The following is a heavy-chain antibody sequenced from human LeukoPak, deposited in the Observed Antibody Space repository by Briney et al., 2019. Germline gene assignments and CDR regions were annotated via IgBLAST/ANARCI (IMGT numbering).Heavy chain of an antibody. D-gene: IGHD1-26*01. Sequence: SVKVSCKASGFTFTSSAMQWVRQARGQRLEWIGWIVVGSGNTNYAQKFQERVTITRDMSTSTAYMELSSLRSEDTAVYYCAAGDSGSYLFDYWGQGTLVTVSS. CDR2: IVVGSGNT. V-gene: IGHV1-58*02. CDR3: AAGDSGSYLFDY. J-gene: IGHJ4*02. CDR1: GFTFTSSA.